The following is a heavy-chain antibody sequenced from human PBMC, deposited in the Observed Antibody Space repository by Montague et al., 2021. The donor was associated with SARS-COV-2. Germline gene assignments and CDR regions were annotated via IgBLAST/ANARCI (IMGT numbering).Heavy chain of an antibody. CDR3: ARTHYDILAGYYIAFDY. CDR1: GFSLSTSGMC. V-gene: IGHV2-70*01. CDR2: IDWDDDK. Sequence: PALVKPTQTLTLTCTFSGFSLSTSGMCVSWIRQPPGKALEWLAHIDWDDDKYYSTSLKTRLTISKDTSKIQVVLTMTNMDPVDTATYYCARTHYDILAGYYIAFDYRGQGTLVTVSA. D-gene: IGHD3-9*01. J-gene: IGHJ4*02.